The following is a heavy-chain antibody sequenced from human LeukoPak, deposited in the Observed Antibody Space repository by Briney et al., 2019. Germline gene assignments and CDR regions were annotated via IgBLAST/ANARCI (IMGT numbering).Heavy chain of an antibody. CDR3: ARGLRIQLWSTYYFDY. CDR1: GGTFSSYA. V-gene: IGHV1-69*04. J-gene: IGHJ4*02. Sequence: SVKVSCKASGGTFSSYAISWVRQAPGQGLEWMGRIIPILGIANYAQKFQGRVTITADKSTSTAYMELSSLRSEDTAVYYCARGLRIQLWSTYYFDYWGQGTLVTVSS. CDR2: IIPILGIA. D-gene: IGHD5-18*01.